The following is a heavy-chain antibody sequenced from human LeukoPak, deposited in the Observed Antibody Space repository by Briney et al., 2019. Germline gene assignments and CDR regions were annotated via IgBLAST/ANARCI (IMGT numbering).Heavy chain of an antibody. V-gene: IGHV4-38-2*02. CDR2: IYHSGSA. D-gene: IGHD2-21*01. Sequence: SETLSLTCSVSGSSISDSYTWGWVRQSPGKGLQWIGNIYHSGSAYYNPSLKSRVTISLDTSKNQFSLKLNSVTAADTAVFYCAREKISCGGCYDYWGQGTLVTVSS. CDR1: GSSISDSYT. J-gene: IGHJ4*02. CDR3: AREKISCGGCYDY.